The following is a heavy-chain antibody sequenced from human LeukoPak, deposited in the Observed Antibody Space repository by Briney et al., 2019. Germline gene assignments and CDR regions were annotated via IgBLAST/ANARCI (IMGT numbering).Heavy chain of an antibody. D-gene: IGHD3-22*01. CDR1: GYTFTSYY. Sequence: GASVKVSCKASGYTFTSYYMHWVRQAPGQELEWMGIINPSGGSTSYAQKFQGRVTMTRDTSTSTVYMELSSLRSEDTAVYYCARDGSSGYASDAFDIWGQGTMVTVSS. CDR2: INPSGGST. V-gene: IGHV1-46*01. J-gene: IGHJ3*02. CDR3: ARDGSSGYASDAFDI.